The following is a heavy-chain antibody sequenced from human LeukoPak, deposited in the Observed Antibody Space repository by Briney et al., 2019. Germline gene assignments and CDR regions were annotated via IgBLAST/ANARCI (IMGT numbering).Heavy chain of an antibody. V-gene: IGHV4-4*09. D-gene: IGHD2-21*01. Sequence: PSETLSLTCTVPGGSISSYCWSWVRPPPGRGLEWIGYIFTSGSTDYNPTLKRRSAISVDTSKNQLSMGLRLLTASDTAVYYCATSHDVKTAPYDLWGQGTLVTVSS. CDR1: GGSISSYC. J-gene: IGHJ5*02. CDR3: ATSHDVKTAPYDL. CDR2: IFTSGST.